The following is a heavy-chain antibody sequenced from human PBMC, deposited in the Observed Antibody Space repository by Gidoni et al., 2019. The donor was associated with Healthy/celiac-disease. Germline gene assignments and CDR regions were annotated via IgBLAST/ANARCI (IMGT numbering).Heavy chain of an antibody. V-gene: IGHV3-23*01. CDR3: AKRLWGYSSSWYYDAFDI. D-gene: IGHD6-13*01. J-gene: IGHJ3*02. Sequence: EAQLLESGGGLVQPGGSLRLSCAASGFPFSSYAMSWVRQAPGKGLEWVSAISGSGGSTYYADSVKGRFTISRDNSKNTLYLQMNSLRAEDTAVYYCAKRLWGYSSSWYYDAFDIWGQGTMVTVSS. CDR1: GFPFSSYA. CDR2: ISGSGGST.